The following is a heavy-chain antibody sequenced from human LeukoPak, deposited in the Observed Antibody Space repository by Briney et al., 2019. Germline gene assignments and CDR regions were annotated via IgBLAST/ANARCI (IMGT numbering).Heavy chain of an antibody. CDR1: GFTFTTSG. V-gene: IGHV3-30*19. CDR3: ARVTVPNYDILTGYPTHAFDI. J-gene: IGHJ3*02. D-gene: IGHD3-9*01. CDR2: ISYDGSNK. Sequence: PGGSLRLSCAASGFTFTTSGMHWVRQAPGKGLEWVAVISYDGSNKYYADSMKGRFTISRDNSKNTLYLQMNSLRAEDTAVYYCARVTVPNYDILTGYPTHAFDIWGQGTMVTVSS.